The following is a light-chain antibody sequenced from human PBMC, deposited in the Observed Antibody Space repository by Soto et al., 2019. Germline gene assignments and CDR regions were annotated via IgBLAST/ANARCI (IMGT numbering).Light chain of an antibody. V-gene: IGLV1-40*01. J-gene: IGLJ1*01. CDR3: QSFDSTLSGGV. CDR2: GNT. Sequence: QSVLTQPPSVSGAPGQRVTISCTGSSSNIGAGYNVHWYQQLPGTAPKLLIYGNTNRPSGVPDRFSASKSDTSASLAITGLQFEDEAFYYCQSFDSTLSGGVFGTGTKVTVL. CDR1: SSNIGAGYN.